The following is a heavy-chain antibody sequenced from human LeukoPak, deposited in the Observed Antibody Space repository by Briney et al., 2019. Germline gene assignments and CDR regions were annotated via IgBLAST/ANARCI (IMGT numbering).Heavy chain of an antibody. D-gene: IGHD4-11*01. Sequence: GGSLRLSCVASGFTFSDYGIQWVRQAPGKGLEWVAVVAKDGGHKVYSDSVKGRLFISRDNSKNTAFLQMDSLRTEDAAVYFCAREHSHSNWFFDLWGPGTPVTVSS. CDR1: GFTFSDYG. J-gene: IGHJ2*01. V-gene: IGHV3-30*03. CDR2: VAKDGGHK. CDR3: AREHSHSNWFFDL.